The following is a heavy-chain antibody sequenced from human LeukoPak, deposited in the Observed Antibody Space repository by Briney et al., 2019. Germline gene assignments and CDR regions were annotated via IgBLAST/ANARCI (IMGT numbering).Heavy chain of an antibody. CDR2: INPNSGGT. CDR3: ARVEGIATVELDY. J-gene: IGHJ4*02. Sequence: ASVKVSCKASGYTFTGYYMHWVRQAPGQGLEWMGWINPNSGGTNYAQKFQGRVTMTRDTSISTAYMELGRLRSDDTAVYYCARVEGIATVELDYWGQGTLVTVSS. V-gene: IGHV1-2*02. D-gene: IGHD4-4*01. CDR1: GYTFTGYY.